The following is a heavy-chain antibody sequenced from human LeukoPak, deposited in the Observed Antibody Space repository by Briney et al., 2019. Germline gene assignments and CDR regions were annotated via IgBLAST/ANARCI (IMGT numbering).Heavy chain of an antibody. V-gene: IGHV3-30*03. CDR3: ARGRPGYYYDSSGPDTDSYY. CDR1: GFTFSSYG. CDR2: ISYDGSNK. J-gene: IGHJ4*02. D-gene: IGHD3-22*01. Sequence: GSLRHSCATSGFTFSSYGMHWVRQAPGKGLEWVAVISYDGSNKYYADSVKGRFTISRDNSKNTLYLQMNSLRVEDTAVYYCARGRPGYYYDSSGPDTDSYYWGQGTLVTVSS.